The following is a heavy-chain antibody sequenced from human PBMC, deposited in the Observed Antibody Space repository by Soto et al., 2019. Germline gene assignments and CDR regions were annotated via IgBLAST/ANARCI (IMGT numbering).Heavy chain of an antibody. Sequence: QVHLVQSGAELKKPGASVRVSCKASGYSFTRNGISWVRPAPGQGLGWMGWISAKNGDTNYAQKFQGRVIMTTDTSTSTAYMELRSLRSDDTAVYYCVRDRDSDTWPSRDVWGQGTTVTVSS. CDR1: GYSFTRNG. CDR3: VRDRDSDTWPSRDV. V-gene: IGHV1-18*01. D-gene: IGHD1-26*01. J-gene: IGHJ6*02. CDR2: ISAKNGDT.